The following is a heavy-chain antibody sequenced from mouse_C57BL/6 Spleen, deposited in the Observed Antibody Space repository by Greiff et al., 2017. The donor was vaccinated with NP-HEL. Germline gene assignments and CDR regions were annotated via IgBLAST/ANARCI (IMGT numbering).Heavy chain of an antibody. V-gene: IGHV1-69*01. D-gene: IGHD1-1*01. Sequence: QVQLKQPGAELVMPGASVKLSCKASGYTFTSYWMHWVKQRPGQGLEWIGEIDPSDSYTNYNQKFKGKSTLTVDKSSSTAYMQLSSLTSEDSAVYYCARGGITTVGDWYFDVWGTGTTVTVSS. CDR1: GYTFTSYW. CDR3: ARGGITTVGDWYFDV. CDR2: IDPSDSYT. J-gene: IGHJ1*03.